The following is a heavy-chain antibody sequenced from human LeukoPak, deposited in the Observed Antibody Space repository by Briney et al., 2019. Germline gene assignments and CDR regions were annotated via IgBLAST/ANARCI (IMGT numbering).Heavy chain of an antibody. J-gene: IGHJ4*02. D-gene: IGHD4-11*01. CDR1: DGSISNYY. Sequence: SETLSLTCTVSDGSISNYYWSWIRQPPGKGLEWIGYISYSGYTNYNPSLKSRVTMSVDTSKNKFSLRLSSVTAADTAVYYCARHDYSNPRLDYWGQGTLVTVSS. CDR2: ISYSGYT. V-gene: IGHV4-59*08. CDR3: ARHDYSNPRLDY.